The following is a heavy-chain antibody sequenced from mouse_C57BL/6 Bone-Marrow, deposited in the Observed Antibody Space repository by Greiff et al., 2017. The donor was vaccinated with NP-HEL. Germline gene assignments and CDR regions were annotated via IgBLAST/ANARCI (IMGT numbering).Heavy chain of an antibody. CDR2: IRNKANNHAT. J-gene: IGHJ2*01. D-gene: IGHD1-1*02. CDR1: GFTFSDAW. Sequence: DVMLVESGGGLVQPGGSMKLSCAASGFTFSDAWMDWVRQSPEKGLAWVAEIRNKANNHATYYAESVKGRFTISRDDSKSSVYLQMNSLRAEATGIYSCTRRRGGYSFDYWGQGTTLTVSS. CDR3: TRRRGGYSFDY. V-gene: IGHV6-6*01.